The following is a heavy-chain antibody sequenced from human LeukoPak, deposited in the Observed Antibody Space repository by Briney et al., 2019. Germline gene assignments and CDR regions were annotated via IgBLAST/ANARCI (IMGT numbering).Heavy chain of an antibody. V-gene: IGHV1-18*01. D-gene: IGHD3-22*01. CDR3: ARDGTHYYDSSGYYPLFYC. Sequence: ASVKVPFKASGYTFTSYGISWVRQAPGQGLEWMGWISAYNGNTNYAQKLQGRVTMTTDTSTSTAYMELRSLRSDDTAVYYCARDGTHYYDSSGYYPLFYCWSQRTLVTVSS. CDR1: GYTFTSYG. CDR2: ISAYNGNT. J-gene: IGHJ4*02.